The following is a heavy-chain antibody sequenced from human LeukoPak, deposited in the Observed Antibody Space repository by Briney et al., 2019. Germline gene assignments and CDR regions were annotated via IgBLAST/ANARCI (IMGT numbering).Heavy chain of an antibody. V-gene: IGHV4-30-4*08. D-gene: IGHD1-26*01. CDR3: ARAVGAIDFDY. CDR1: GGSISSGDYY. J-gene: IGHJ4*02. CDR2: IYYSGST. Sequence: KPSQTLSLTCTVSGGSISSGDYYWSWIRQPPGKGLEWIGYIYYSGSTYYNPPLKSRVTISVDTSKNQFSLKLSSVTAADTAVYYCARAVGAIDFDYWGQGTLVTVSS.